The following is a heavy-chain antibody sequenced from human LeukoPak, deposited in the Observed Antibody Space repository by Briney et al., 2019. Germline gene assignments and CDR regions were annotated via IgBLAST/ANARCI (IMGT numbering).Heavy chain of an antibody. V-gene: IGHV4-59*08. CDR1: GGSISSYY. Sequence: SETLSLTCTVSGGSISSYYWSWIRQPPGKGLEWIGHIYYSGSSNYNPSLKSRVTISVDTSKNQFSLKLSSVTAADTAVYYCARGSYDSSGYYYVLWGQGTLVTVSS. CDR3: ARGSYDSSGYYYVL. D-gene: IGHD3-22*01. CDR2: IYYSGSS. J-gene: IGHJ4*02.